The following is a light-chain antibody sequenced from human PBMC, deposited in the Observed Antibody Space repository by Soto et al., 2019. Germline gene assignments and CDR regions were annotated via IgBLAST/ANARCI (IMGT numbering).Light chain of an antibody. Sequence: QAVVTQPPSSSAAPGESARLTCTLPSDISVHRFNIYWYQQKPGSPPRYLLYYHSDSDQGRGSGVPSRFSGSKDASANTGILLISGLQSDDEADYYCMIWPRKAGLFGGGTQLTVL. CDR1: SDISVHRFN. CDR3: MIWPRKAGL. CDR2: YHSDSDQ. V-gene: IGLV5-37*01. J-gene: IGLJ3*02.